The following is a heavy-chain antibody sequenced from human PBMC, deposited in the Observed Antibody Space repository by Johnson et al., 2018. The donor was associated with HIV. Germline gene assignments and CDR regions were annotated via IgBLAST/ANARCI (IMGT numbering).Heavy chain of an antibody. D-gene: IGHD3-3*01. J-gene: IGHJ3*01. CDR1: GFTFSSYA. Sequence: QVQLLESGGGVVQPGRSLRLSCAASGFTFSSYAMHWVRQAPGKGLEWVAVISYDGSSKYYADSVKCRFTISRDNSRNTLYLQMNSLRAEDTAVYYCARDQAIFGVVLASDAFDVWGHGTLVTVSS. V-gene: IGHV3-30*04. CDR2: ISYDGSSK. CDR3: ARDQAIFGVVLASDAFDV.